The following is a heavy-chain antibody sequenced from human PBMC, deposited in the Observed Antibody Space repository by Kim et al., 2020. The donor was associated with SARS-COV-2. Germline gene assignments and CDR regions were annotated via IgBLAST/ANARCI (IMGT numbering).Heavy chain of an antibody. J-gene: IGHJ6*02. V-gene: IGHV3-7*04. D-gene: IGHD3-22*01. CDR3: ARPLSGYSRYYGMDV. Sequence: GRFTISRDNAKKSLYLQMNSLRAEDTAVYHCARPLSGYSRYYGMDVWGQGTTVTVSS.